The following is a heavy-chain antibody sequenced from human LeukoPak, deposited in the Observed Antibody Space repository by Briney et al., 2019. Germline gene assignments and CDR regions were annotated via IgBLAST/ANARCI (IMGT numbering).Heavy chain of an antibody. CDR3: ARCYSSSWYGGWFDP. CDR1: GYSISSGYY. Sequence: SETLSLTCTVSGYSISSGYYWGWIRQPPGKGLEWIGSIYHSGSTYYNPSLKSRVTISVDTSKNQFSLKLSSVTAADTAVYYCARCYSSSWYGGWFDPWGQGTLVTVSS. V-gene: IGHV4-38-2*02. D-gene: IGHD6-13*01. J-gene: IGHJ5*02. CDR2: IYHSGST.